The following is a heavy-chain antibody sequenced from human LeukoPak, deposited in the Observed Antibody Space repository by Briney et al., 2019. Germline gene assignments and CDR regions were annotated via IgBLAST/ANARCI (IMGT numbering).Heavy chain of an antibody. D-gene: IGHD6-6*01. J-gene: IGHJ4*02. Sequence: AGGSLRLSCAASGFTFSSYAMSWVRQAPGKGLEWVSAISNSGGSTYYADSVKGRFTISRDNSKNTLYLQMNSLRAEDTAVYYCAKDNSEYSSSSWGGFDYWGQGTLVTVSS. CDR2: ISNSGGST. V-gene: IGHV3-23*01. CDR3: AKDNSEYSSSSWGGFDY. CDR1: GFTFSSYA.